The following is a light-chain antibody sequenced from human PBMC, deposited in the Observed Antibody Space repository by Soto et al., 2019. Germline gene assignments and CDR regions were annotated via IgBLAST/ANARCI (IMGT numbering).Light chain of an antibody. CDR1: QTVSSY. J-gene: IGKJ5*01. Sequence: ENVLTQSPGTLSLSPGETATLSCRASQTVSSYFTWYQQRPGQAPRLLIYGTSKRATGIPDRLSGSGSGTDFPLTISRLEPEDFALYYCQQYGTSPITFGQGTRLEIK. V-gene: IGKV3-20*01. CDR2: GTS. CDR3: QQYGTSPIT.